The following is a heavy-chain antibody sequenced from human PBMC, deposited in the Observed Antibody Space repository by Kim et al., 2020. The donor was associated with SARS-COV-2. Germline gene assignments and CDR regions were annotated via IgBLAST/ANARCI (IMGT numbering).Heavy chain of an antibody. CDR3: ARDPQRQTYSSSWYFSLASPHEGGWFDP. J-gene: IGHJ5*02. V-gene: IGHV4-34*01. CDR2: INHSGST. Sequence: SETLSLTCAVYGGSFSGYYWSWIRQPPGKGLEWIGEINHSGSTNYNPSLKSRVTISVDTSKNQFSLKLSSVTAADTAVYYCARDPQRQTYSSSWYFSLASPHEGGWFDPWGQGTLVTVSS. D-gene: IGHD6-13*01. CDR1: GGSFSGYY.